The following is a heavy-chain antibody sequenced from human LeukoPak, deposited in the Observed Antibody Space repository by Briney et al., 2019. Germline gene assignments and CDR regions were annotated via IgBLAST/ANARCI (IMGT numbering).Heavy chain of an antibody. D-gene: IGHD6-19*01. J-gene: IGHJ4*02. CDR1: GFTFSSYW. CDR3: ARDRGHSSGWYRFDY. CDR2: IKQDGSEK. Sequence: PGGSLRLSCAASGFTFSSYWMSWVRQAPGKGLEWVANIKQDGSEKYYVDSVKGRFTISRDNAKDSLYLQMNSLRAEDTAVYYRARDRGHSSGWYRFDYWGQGTLDTVSS. V-gene: IGHV3-7*03.